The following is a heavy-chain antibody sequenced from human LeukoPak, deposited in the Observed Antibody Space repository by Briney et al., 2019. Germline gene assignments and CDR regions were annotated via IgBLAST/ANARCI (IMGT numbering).Heavy chain of an antibody. J-gene: IGHJ6*03. D-gene: IGHD3-10*01. CDR1: GFTFSSFP. Sequence: GGSLRLSCAASGFTFSSFPMHWVRQAPGKGLEWVVVVSPDGSVENYADSVKGRFTISRNNSKNTVYLQMNSLINEDTAVYYCARASITSTYYHYYMDVWGKGTTVTVSS. CDR2: VSPDGSVE. CDR3: ARASITSTYYHYYMDV. V-gene: IGHV3-30*17.